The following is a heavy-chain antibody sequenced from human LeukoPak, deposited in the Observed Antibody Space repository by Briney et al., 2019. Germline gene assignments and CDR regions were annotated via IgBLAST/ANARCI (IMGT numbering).Heavy chain of an antibody. CDR2: IYPGDSDT. Sequence: GESLKISCKGSGYSFSSNWIGWVRQLPGKGLEWMGIIYPGDSDTRYSPSFQGQVTISADKSISTAYLQWSSLKASDTAMYYCTRQYTSSSDYWGQGTLVTVSS. D-gene: IGHD6-6*01. V-gene: IGHV5-51*01. CDR1: GYSFSSNW. CDR3: TRQYTSSSDY. J-gene: IGHJ4*02.